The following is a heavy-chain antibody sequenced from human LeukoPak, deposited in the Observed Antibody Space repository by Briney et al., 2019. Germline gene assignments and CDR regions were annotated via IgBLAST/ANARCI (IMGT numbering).Heavy chain of an antibody. Sequence: GRSLRLSCAASGFTFSSYAMHWVRQAPGKGLEWVAVISYDGSNKYYADSVKGRFTISRDNSKNTLYLQMNSLRAEDTAVYYCAREDGYSSSWSTPLHDYYMDVWGKGTTVTVSS. V-gene: IGHV3-30*04. CDR3: AREDGYSSSWSTPLHDYYMDV. D-gene: IGHD6-13*01. CDR2: ISYDGSNK. J-gene: IGHJ6*03. CDR1: GFTFSSYA.